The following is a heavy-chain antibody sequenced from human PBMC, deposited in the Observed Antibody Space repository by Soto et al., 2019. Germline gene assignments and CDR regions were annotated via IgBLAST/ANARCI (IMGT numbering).Heavy chain of an antibody. V-gene: IGHV1-46*01. J-gene: IGHJ4*02. CDR1: GFTFSDYY. CDR3: ARDRMTTYFGAYLFDD. CDR2: INPSGLST. D-gene: IGHD4-17*01. Sequence: QVQLVQSGAEVKKPGASVKISCKASGFTFSDYYMHWLRQAPGQGLEWMGVINPSGLSTSYAQKFQGRVTLARDTSTSTFHMEFSSLRSEDSAAYFCARDRMTTYFGAYLFDDWGQGTQITVSS.